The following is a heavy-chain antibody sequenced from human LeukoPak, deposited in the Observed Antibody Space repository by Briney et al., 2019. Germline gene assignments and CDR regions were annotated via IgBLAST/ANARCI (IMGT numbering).Heavy chain of an antibody. V-gene: IGHV3-20*04. CDR3: ARVGYSYGYSRRYFDY. J-gene: IGHJ4*02. Sequence: GGSLRLSCAASGFTFDDYGMSWVRQAPGKGLEWVSGINWNGGSTGYADSVKGRFTISRDNAKNSLYLQMNSLRAEDTAVYYCARVGYSYGYSRRYFDYWGQGTLVTVSS. CDR1: GFTFDDYG. D-gene: IGHD5-18*01. CDR2: INWNGGST.